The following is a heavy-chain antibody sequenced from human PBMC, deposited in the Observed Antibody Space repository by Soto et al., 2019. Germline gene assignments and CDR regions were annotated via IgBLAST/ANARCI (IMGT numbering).Heavy chain of an antibody. CDR2: IRAGGGST. CDR1: GFSFSTYA. J-gene: IGHJ1*01. V-gene: IGHV3-23*01. Sequence: EVQLLESGGGLVQPGGSLRLSCAASGFSFSTYAMSWVRQAPGKGLEWVSSIRAGGGSTYYADSVKGRCTISRDNSKNTLYLQMNSLRAEDTAVYYCAKDSRTGGSAAEYFHLWGQGTLVTVSS. CDR3: AKDSRTGGSAAEYFHL. D-gene: IGHD2-15*01.